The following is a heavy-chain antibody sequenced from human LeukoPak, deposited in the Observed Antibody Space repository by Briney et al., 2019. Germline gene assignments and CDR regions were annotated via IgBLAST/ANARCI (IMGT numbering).Heavy chain of an antibody. Sequence: ASVKVSCKASGYTFTIYGISWVRQAPGQGLEWMGWISAYNGNTNYAQKLQGRVTMTTDTSTSTAFMELRSLRSDDTAVYYCARDIRERFLEWLYPPMDVWGRGTTVTVSS. D-gene: IGHD3-3*01. CDR1: GYTFTIYG. V-gene: IGHV1-18*01. CDR2: ISAYNGNT. J-gene: IGHJ6*02. CDR3: ARDIRERFLEWLYPPMDV.